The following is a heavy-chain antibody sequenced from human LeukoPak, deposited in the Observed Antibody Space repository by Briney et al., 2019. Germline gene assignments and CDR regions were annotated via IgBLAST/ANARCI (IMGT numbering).Heavy chain of an antibody. V-gene: IGHV3-7*01. J-gene: IGHJ4*02. CDR1: GFTFSNYW. D-gene: IGHD3-22*01. Sequence: GGSLRLSCAASGFTFSNYWMSWVRQAPGKGLEWVANIKQDGSEKYYVDSMKGRFTISRDNAKNSLYLQMNSLRAEDTAVYYCARDRPTYYYDSSGYDYWGQGTLVTVSS. CDR3: ARDRPTYYYDSSGYDY. CDR2: IKQDGSEK.